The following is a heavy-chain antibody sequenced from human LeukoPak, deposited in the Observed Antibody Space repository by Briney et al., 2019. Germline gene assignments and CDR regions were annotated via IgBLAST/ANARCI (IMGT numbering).Heavy chain of an antibody. V-gene: IGHV4-4*07. J-gene: IGHJ4*02. D-gene: IGHD1-26*01. Sequence: PSETLSLTCTVSGGSISSYYWSWIRQPAGKGLEWIGRIYTGGSTNYNPSLKSRVTMSVDTSKNQFSLKLSSVTAADTAVYYCAGGGWEGGSYLPAQFDYWGQGTLVTVSS. CDR2: IYTGGST. CDR3: AGGGWEGGSYLPAQFDY. CDR1: GGSISSYY.